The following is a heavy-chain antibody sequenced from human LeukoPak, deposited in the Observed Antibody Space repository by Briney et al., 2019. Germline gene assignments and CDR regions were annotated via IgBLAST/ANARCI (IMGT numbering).Heavy chain of an antibody. CDR3: VRSVDILPFDY. J-gene: IGHJ4*02. CDR1: GYTFTNYG. D-gene: IGHD5-12*01. V-gene: IGHV1-18*01. CDR2: ISVYNGNT. Sequence: ASVKVSCKASGYTFTNYGISWVRQAPGQGLEWMGWISVYNGNTNYAQKLQGRVTMTTDTSTSTAYMELRSLRSDDTVVYYCVRSVDILPFDYWGQGTLVTVSS.